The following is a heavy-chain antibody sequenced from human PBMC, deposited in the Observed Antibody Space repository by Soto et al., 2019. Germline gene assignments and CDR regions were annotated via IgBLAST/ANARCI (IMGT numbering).Heavy chain of an antibody. J-gene: IGHJ4*01. CDR1: GYIFINYG. D-gene: IGHD2-15*01. Sequence: QVHLVQSGAEVKKPGASVQDSCKASGYIFINYGISWVRQAPGQGLEWMGWITPYNGNTNYAQKLQGRVTMTTDTSTRTAYMELGSLRSDDTAVYYCAKGEGFLDYWGQGTMVTVSS. CDR2: ITPYNGNT. V-gene: IGHV1-18*01. CDR3: AKGEGFLDY.